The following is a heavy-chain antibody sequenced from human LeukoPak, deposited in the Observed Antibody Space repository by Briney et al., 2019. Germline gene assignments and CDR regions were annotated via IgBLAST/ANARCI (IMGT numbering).Heavy chain of an antibody. CDR1: GXTFSSYA. CDR2: ISYDGSNK. J-gene: IGHJ4*02. V-gene: IGHV3-30-3*01. CDR3: ATLQGYYGSGSIDY. Sequence: GGSLRLSCAASGXTFSSYAMHWVRQAPGKGLEWVAVISYDGSNKYYADSVKGRFTISRDNSKNTLYLQMNSLRAEDTAVYYCATLQGYYGSGSIDYWGQGTLVTVSS. D-gene: IGHD3-10*01.